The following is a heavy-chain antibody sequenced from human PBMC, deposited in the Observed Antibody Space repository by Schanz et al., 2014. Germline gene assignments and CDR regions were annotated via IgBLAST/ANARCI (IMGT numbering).Heavy chain of an antibody. Sequence: QVQLVQSGAEVKKPGSSMKVSCKASGGTFNSYTINWVRQAPGQGLEWMGIINLSGGSTNNAQKFQGRLTMTRDTSTSTVYMELRSLRSDDTAVYYCAREVGLYDRGWFDPWGQGTLVTVSS. D-gene: IGHD3-22*01. V-gene: IGHV1-46*02. CDR1: GGTFNSYT. J-gene: IGHJ5*02. CDR2: INLSGGST. CDR3: AREVGLYDRGWFDP.